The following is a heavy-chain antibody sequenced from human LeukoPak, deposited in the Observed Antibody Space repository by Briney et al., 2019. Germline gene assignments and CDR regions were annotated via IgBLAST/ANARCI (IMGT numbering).Heavy chain of an antibody. Sequence: GGSLRLSCAASGFTFSSYAMSWVRQAPGKGLEWVSAITGSGGSTYYADSVKGRFTISRDNSRNTLYLQMNSLRAEDTAVYYCAKSLRYCSGTGCYTYYYYGMDVWGQGTTVTVSS. CDR2: ITGSGGST. J-gene: IGHJ6*02. CDR3: AKSLRYCSGTGCYTYYYYGMDV. D-gene: IGHD2-2*02. CDR1: GFTFSSYA. V-gene: IGHV3-23*01.